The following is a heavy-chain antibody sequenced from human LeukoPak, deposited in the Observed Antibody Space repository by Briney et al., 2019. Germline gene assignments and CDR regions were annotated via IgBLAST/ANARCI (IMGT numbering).Heavy chain of an antibody. CDR2: ISGSGGST. J-gene: IGHJ4*02. CDR1: GFTFSSYA. Sequence: GGSLGLFCAASGFTFSSYAMSWVRQAPGKGLEWVSAISGSGGSTYYADSVKGRFTISRDNSKNTLYLQMNSLRAEDTAVYYCAKVIVVVPAAIPYFDYWGQETLVTVSS. V-gene: IGHV3-23*01. D-gene: IGHD2-2*02. CDR3: AKVIVVVPAAIPYFDY.